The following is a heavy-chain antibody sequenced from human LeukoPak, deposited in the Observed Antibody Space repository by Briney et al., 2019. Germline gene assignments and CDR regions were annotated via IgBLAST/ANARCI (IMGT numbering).Heavy chain of an antibody. J-gene: IGHJ6*03. CDR1: GFTFSSYE. D-gene: IGHD6-19*01. Sequence: GGSLRLSCAASGFTFSSYEMNWVRQAPGKGLECVSYISSSGSTIHYADSVKGRFTISRDNAKNSLYLQMNSLRAEDTAVYYCAREGIAVAGTDYYYYMDVWGKGTTVTVSS. CDR2: ISSSGSTI. CDR3: AREGIAVAGTDYYYYMDV. V-gene: IGHV3-48*03.